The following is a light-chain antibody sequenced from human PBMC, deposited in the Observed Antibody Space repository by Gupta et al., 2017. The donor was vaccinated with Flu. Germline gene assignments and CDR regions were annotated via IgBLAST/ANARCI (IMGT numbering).Light chain of an antibody. J-gene: IGLJ3*02. CDR1: SSNIGSNT. Sequence: QSVLTPPPSASATPGQRVAIACSGSSSNIGSNTLNWYQQPPGTAPKLLIYSNNQRPSGVPDRFSGSKSGTSASLAISGLQADDEADYYCATWDDSLNGVVFGGGTKLTVL. CDR2: SNN. V-gene: IGLV1-44*01. CDR3: ATWDDSLNGVV.